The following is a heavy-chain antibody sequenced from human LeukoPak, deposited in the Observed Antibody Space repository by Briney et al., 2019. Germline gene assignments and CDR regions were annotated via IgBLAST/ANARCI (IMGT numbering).Heavy chain of an antibody. CDR3: ARVSPLGWFGDRDAFDI. D-gene: IGHD3-10*01. CDR2: IYTSGST. CDR1: GGSISSYY. V-gene: IGHV4-4*07. J-gene: IGHJ3*02. Sequence: PSETLSLTCTVSGGSISSYYWSWIRQPAGKGLEWIGRIYTSGSTNYNPSLKSRVTMSVDTSKNQFSLKLSSVTAADTAVYYCARVSPLGWFGDRDAFDIWGQGTMVTVSS.